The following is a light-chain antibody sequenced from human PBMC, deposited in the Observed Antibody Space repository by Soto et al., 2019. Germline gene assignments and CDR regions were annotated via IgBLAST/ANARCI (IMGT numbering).Light chain of an antibody. CDR3: QAWDSSTVV. CDR1: KLGDKY. V-gene: IGLV3-1*01. Sequence: SYQLTQSPSVSVSPQQTTSITCSGDKLGDKYACWYQQKPGQSPVLVIYQDSKRPSGIPERFSGSNSGNTATLTISGTQAMDEADYYCQAWDSSTVVFGGGTKLTVL. J-gene: IGLJ2*01. CDR2: QDS.